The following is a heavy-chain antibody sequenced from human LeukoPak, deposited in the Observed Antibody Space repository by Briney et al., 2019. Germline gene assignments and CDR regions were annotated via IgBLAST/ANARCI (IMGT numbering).Heavy chain of an antibody. D-gene: IGHD3-22*01. CDR3: ARVVQRYYYDSSGYYPYYFDY. J-gene: IGHJ4*02. Sequence: PGGSLRLSCAASGFTFSSYGMHWVRQAPGKGLEWVAVIWYDGSNKYYADSVKGRFTISRDNSKNTLYLQMNSLRAEDTAVYYCARVVQRYYYDSSGYYPYYFDYWGQGTLVTVSS. CDR1: GFTFSSYG. CDR2: IWYDGSNK. V-gene: IGHV3-33*01.